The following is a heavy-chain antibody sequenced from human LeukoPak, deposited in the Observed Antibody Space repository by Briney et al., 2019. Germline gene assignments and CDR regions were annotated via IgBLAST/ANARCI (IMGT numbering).Heavy chain of an antibody. D-gene: IGHD4-17*01. CDR3: AKDLRERDGDYLLFDY. J-gene: IGHJ4*02. CDR1: GFTFNNYG. Sequence: GGSLRLSCAASGFTFNNYGMSWDRQAPREGLEWVSSITASGGGTYYADSVKGRFTVSRDDSRSTLFLQMNSLRAEDTAVYYCAKDLRERDGDYLLFDYWGQGTLVTVSS. V-gene: IGHV3-23*01. CDR2: ITASGGGT.